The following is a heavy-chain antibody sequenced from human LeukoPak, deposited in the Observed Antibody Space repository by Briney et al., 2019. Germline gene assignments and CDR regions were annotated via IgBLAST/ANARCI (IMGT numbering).Heavy chain of an antibody. J-gene: IGHJ6*03. CDR1: GFNLRAFP. Sequence: GSLRLSCAGSGFNLRAFPLPLVPQAPSKGVGVVAFIRYDGSNKYYADSVKGRFTISRDNSKNTLYLQMNSLRAEDTAVYYCAKDLALRVQRMDVWGKGTTVTVSS. CDR2: IRYDGSNK. CDR3: AKDLALRVQRMDV. V-gene: IGHV3-30*02. D-gene: IGHD6-25*01.